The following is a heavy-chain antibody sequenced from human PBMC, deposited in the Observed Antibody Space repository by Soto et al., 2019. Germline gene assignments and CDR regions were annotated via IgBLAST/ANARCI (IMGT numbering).Heavy chain of an antibody. Sequence: WTWVRQHPGKGLEWIGYIYYNGNTYFSPSLKSRLTISIATSKNQFSLKLSSVTAADTAMYYCARARLRAVYAFDFWGQGTMVTVSS. D-gene: IGHD4-17*01. J-gene: IGHJ3*01. V-gene: IGHV4-31*02. CDR2: IYYNGNT. CDR3: ARARLRAVYAFDF.